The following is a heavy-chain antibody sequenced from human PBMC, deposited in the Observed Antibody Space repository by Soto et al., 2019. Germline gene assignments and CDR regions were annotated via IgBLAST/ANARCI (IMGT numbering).Heavy chain of an antibody. J-gene: IGHJ4*02. D-gene: IGHD2-15*01. CDR3: VRNLASGGTYYFDY. CDR1: GFIFSDHY. CDR2: VRNQANGYTT. Sequence: EVQLVESGGGSVEPGGSLRLSCAASGFIFSDHYMDWVRQAPGKGLEWIGRVRNQANGYTTEYAASVRGRFIVSRDDSKNSLYLQMNYLKTEDTAMYYCVRNLASGGTYYFDYWGQGTLVTVSS. V-gene: IGHV3-72*01.